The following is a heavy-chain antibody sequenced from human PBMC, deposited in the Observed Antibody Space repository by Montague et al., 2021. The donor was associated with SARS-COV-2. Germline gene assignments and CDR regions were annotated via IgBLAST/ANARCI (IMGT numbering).Heavy chain of an antibody. Sequence: PALVTPTQTLTLTCTFSGFSLSTSGMCVSWIRQPPGKALEWLALIDWDDDKYYSTSLKTRLTISKDTSKNQVVLTMINMDPVDTATYYCARVTTVTYPYYYYYYGMDVWGQGTTVTVSS. CDR3: ARVTTVTYPYYYYYYGMDV. D-gene: IGHD4-11*01. V-gene: IGHV2-70*01. CDR1: GFSLSTSGMC. CDR2: IDWDDDK. J-gene: IGHJ6*02.